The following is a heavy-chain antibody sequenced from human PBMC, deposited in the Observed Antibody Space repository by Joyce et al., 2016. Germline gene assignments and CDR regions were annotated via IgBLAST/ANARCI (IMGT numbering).Heavy chain of an antibody. CDR1: NGSIISGYHH. Sequence: QVQLQESGPGLVKSSQTLSLTCTVSNGSIISGYHHWSWIRQHPGKGLEWIGYIYYSGNTYYNPSLNSRVTISVDTSKNQFSLKLTSVTAADTAVYYCARQWLPNYFDPWGQGTLVTVSS. D-gene: IGHD6-19*01. V-gene: IGHV4-31*03. CDR2: IYYSGNT. J-gene: IGHJ5*02. CDR3: ARQWLPNYFDP.